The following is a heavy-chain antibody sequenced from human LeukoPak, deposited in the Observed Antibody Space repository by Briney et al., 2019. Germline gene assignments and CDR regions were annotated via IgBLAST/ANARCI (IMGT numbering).Heavy chain of an antibody. D-gene: IGHD3-22*01. V-gene: IGHV3-7*03. CDR1: GFTFSSYW. Sequence: GGSLRLSCAASGFTFSSYWMSWVRQAPGKGLEWVANIKPDGSEKKYVDSVKGRFTISRDNAKNSLCLQMNSLRAEDTAVYYCARQANYYYDSSGYYYFDYRGQGTLVTVSS. CDR2: IKPDGSEK. CDR3: ARQANYYYDSSGYYYFDY. J-gene: IGHJ4*02.